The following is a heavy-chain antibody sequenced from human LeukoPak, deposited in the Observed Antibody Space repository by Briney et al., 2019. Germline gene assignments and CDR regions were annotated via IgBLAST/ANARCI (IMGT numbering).Heavy chain of an antibody. J-gene: IGHJ4*02. V-gene: IGHV3-30-3*01. CDR1: GFTFSNYW. CDR2: ISYDGSNK. Sequence: GGSLRLSCAASGFTFSNYWMTWVRQAPGKGLEWVAVISYDGSNKYYADSVKGRFTISRDNSKNTLYLQMNSLRAEDTAVYYCARDPGYYDSNDGYWGQGTLVTVSS. D-gene: IGHD3-22*01. CDR3: ARDPGYYDSNDGY.